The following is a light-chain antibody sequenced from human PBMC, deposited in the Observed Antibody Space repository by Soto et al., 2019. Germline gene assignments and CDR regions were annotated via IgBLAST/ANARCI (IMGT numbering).Light chain of an antibody. CDR1: NIGGKS. Sequence: SYELTQPPSVSVAPGKTARITCGGNNIGGKSVHWYQQKPGQAPVLVIYHDTDRPSGIPERFSGSNSGNTATLTISRVEAGDEADYYCQVWDSRSDHYVFGTGTKLTVL. CDR2: HDT. J-gene: IGLJ1*01. V-gene: IGLV3-21*04. CDR3: QVWDSRSDHYV.